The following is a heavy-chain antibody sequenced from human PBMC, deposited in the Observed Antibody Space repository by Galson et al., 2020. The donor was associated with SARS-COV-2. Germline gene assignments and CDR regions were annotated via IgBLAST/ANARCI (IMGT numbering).Heavy chain of an antibody. V-gene: IGHV3-30-3*01. D-gene: IGHD1-26*01. J-gene: IGHJ4*02. CDR2: ISYDGSNK. Sequence: GESLKISCAASGFTFSSYAMHWVRQAPGKGLEWVVVISYDGSNKYYADSVKGRFTISRDNSKNTLYLQMNSLRAEDTAVYYCAREGVVGATRGFDYWGQGTLVTVSS. CDR3: AREGVVGATRGFDY. CDR1: GFTFSSYA.